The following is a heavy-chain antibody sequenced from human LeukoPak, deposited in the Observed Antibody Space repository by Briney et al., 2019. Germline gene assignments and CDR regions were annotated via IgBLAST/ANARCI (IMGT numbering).Heavy chain of an antibody. J-gene: IGHJ4*02. CDR1: GGSISSYY. CDR2: IYYSGST. V-gene: IGHV4-59*01. Sequence: SETLSLTCTASGGSISSYYWSWIRQPPGKGLEWIGYIYYSGSTNYNPSLKSRVTITVDTSKNQFSLKLGSVTAADTAVYYCARVAYYFDYWGQGTLVTVSS. CDR3: ARVAYYFDY.